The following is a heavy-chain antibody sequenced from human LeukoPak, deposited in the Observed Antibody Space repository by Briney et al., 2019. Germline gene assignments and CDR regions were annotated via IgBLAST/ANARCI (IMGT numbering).Heavy chain of an antibody. CDR3: ARVGPWPNCNWFDP. V-gene: IGHV4-4*07. CDR2: IHGSGST. J-gene: IGHJ5*02. Sequence: SETLSLTCTVSGGSISTYYWSWIRQSAGKGLEWIGRIHGSGSTNYKPSLVSRVTISVDTSKNQFSLKLSSVTAADTAVYYCARVGPWPNCNWFDPWGQGTLVTASS. D-gene: IGHD3/OR15-3a*01. CDR1: GGSISTYY.